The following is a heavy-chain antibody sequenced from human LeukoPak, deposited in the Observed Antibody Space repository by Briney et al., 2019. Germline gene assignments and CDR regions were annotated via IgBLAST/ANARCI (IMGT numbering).Heavy chain of an antibody. CDR3: AIDLGYYGSGVGFDP. Sequence: EASVKVSCKASGGTFSSYAISWVRQAPGQGLEWMGGIIPIFGTANYAQKFQGRVTITTDESTSTAYMELGRLRSDDTAVYYCAIDLGYYGSGVGFDPWGQGTLVTVSS. D-gene: IGHD3-10*01. J-gene: IGHJ5*02. CDR1: GGTFSSYA. CDR2: IIPIFGTA. V-gene: IGHV1-69*05.